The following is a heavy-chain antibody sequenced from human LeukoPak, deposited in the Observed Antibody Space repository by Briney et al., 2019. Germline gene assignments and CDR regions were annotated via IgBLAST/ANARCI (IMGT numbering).Heavy chain of an antibody. Sequence: HPGGSLRLSCAASGFTFDDYAMPWVRQAPGKGLEWVSGISWNSGSIGYADSVKGRFTISRDNAKNSLYLQMNSLRAEDSALYYCSKDIYASGPAGIDSWGQGTPVTVSS. J-gene: IGHJ4*02. V-gene: IGHV3-9*01. CDR2: ISWNSGSI. CDR3: SKDIYASGPAGIDS. D-gene: IGHD2/OR15-2a*01. CDR1: GFTFDDYA.